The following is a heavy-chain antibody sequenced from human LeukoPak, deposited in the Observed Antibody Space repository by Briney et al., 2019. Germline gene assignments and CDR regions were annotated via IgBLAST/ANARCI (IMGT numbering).Heavy chain of an antibody. Sequence: QSGGSLRLSCAASGFTFSTYAMHWVRQAPGKGLEWVAVISYDGSSKYYADSVKGRFTISRDNSKNTLYLQMNRLRAEDTAVYYCARARSSYGYGDAFDIWGQGTMVTVSS. J-gene: IGHJ3*02. CDR3: ARARSSYGYGDAFDI. V-gene: IGHV3-30*04. D-gene: IGHD5-18*01. CDR1: GFTFSTYA. CDR2: ISYDGSSK.